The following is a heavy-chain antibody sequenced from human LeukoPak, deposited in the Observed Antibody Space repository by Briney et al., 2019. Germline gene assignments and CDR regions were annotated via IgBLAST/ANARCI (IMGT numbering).Heavy chain of an antibody. CDR3: AKGPVGAHPA. Sequence: GGSLRLSCAASGFTFSSYGMHWVRQAPGKGLEWVAVIWYDGSNKYYADSVKGRFTISRDNSKNTLYLQMNSLRAEDTAVYYCAKGPVGAHPAWGQGTLDTVSS. CDR1: GFTFSSYG. D-gene: IGHD1-26*01. J-gene: IGHJ5*02. V-gene: IGHV3-33*06. CDR2: IWYDGSNK.